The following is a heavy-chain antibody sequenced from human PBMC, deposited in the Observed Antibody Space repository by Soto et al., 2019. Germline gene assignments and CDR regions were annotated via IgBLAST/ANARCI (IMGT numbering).Heavy chain of an antibody. CDR3: ARGGDVVLVTAPLDY. J-gene: IGHJ4*02. V-gene: IGHV4-39*01. D-gene: IGHD2-21*02. CDR1: GGSISSSGYY. CDR2: IYYIGST. Sequence: PSETLSLTCTVSGGSISSSGYYWGWIRQPPGKGLEWIGSIYYIGSTYYNPSLRSRVTISVDTSKNQFSLKLSSVTAADTAVYYCARGGDVVLVTAPLDYWGQGTLVTVSS.